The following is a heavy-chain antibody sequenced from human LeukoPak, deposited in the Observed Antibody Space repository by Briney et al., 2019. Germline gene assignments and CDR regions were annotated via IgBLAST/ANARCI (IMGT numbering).Heavy chain of an antibody. CDR1: GFTFSSYS. D-gene: IGHD1-14*01. CDR2: ISSSSSYI. V-gene: IGHV3-21*01. J-gene: IGHJ4*02. CDR3: ARGIIDRYYFDY. Sequence: GGSLRLSCAASGFTFSSYSMNWARQAPGKGLEWVSSISSSSSYIYYADSVKGRFTISRDNAKNSLYLQMNSLRAEDTAVYYCARGIIDRYYFDYWGQGTLVTVSS.